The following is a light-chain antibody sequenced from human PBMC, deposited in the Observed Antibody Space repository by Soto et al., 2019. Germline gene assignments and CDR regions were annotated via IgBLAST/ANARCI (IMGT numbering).Light chain of an antibody. J-gene: IGKJ4*01. CDR2: DAS. V-gene: IGKV1-13*02. CDR1: QGISSA. Sequence: AIQLTQSPSSLSASVGDRVTITCRASQGISSALAWYQQKRGKAPKLLIYDASSLESGVPSRFSGSGSGTDFTLTRSRLQPEDFATYYCQQFNSYPPLTVGGGTKVEIK. CDR3: QQFNSYPPLT.